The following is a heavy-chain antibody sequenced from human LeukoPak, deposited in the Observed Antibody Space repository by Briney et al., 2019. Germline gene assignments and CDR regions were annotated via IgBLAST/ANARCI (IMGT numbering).Heavy chain of an antibody. V-gene: IGHV3-33*08. J-gene: IGHJ6*02. CDR3: ARDGNIVVVPAAPGGMDV. Sequence: HPGGSLRLSCAASGFTFSNYAMSWVRQAPGKGLEWVAVIWYDGSNKYHADSVKGRFTISRDNSKNTLYLQMNSLRAEDTAVYYCARDGNIVVVPAAPGGMDVWGQGTTVTVSS. D-gene: IGHD2-2*01. CDR2: IWYDGSNK. CDR1: GFTFSNYA.